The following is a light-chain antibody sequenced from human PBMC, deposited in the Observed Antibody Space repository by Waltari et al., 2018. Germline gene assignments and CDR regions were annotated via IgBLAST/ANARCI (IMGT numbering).Light chain of an antibody. CDR1: QSISSY. CDR2: AAS. Sequence: DIQMTQSPSSLSASVGDRVTITCRASQSISSYLNWYQQKPGKAPKLLIYAASSLQSGVPSRFSGSGSGTDFTLTISSLHPEDFATYYCQQSYSTFSTFGQGTKVEIK. CDR3: QQSYSTFST. J-gene: IGKJ1*01. V-gene: IGKV1-39*01.